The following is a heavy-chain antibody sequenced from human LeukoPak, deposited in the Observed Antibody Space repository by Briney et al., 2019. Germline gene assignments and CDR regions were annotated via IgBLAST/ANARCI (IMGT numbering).Heavy chain of an antibody. V-gene: IGHV1-2*04. CDR3: ARTHIVVVVAATGGAFDI. Sequence: ASVTVSCKASGYTFTGYYMHWVRQAPGQGLEWMGWINPNSGGTNCAQKFQGWVTMTRDTSISTAYMELSRLRSDDTAVYYCARTHIVVVVAATGGAFDIWGQGTMVTVSS. D-gene: IGHD2-15*01. J-gene: IGHJ3*02. CDR2: INPNSGGT. CDR1: GYTFTGYY.